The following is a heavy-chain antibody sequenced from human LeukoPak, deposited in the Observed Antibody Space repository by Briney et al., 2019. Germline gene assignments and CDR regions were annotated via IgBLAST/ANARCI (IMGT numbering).Heavy chain of an antibody. CDR2: IYYSGTT. Sequence: PSETLSLTCTVSGGSISSYYWSSIRQPPGKGGEWIGYIYYSGTTNYNPSLKSRVTISVDTSKTQFSLKLSSVTAADTAVYYCARGVAWSGYYRLDYWGQGTLVTVSS. V-gene: IGHV4-59*12. D-gene: IGHD3-3*01. CDR1: GGSISSYY. J-gene: IGHJ4*02. CDR3: ARGVAWSGYYRLDY.